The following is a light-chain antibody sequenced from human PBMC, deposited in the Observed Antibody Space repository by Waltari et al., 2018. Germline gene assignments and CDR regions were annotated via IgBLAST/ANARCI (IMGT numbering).Light chain of an antibody. CDR3: SSYTSSSSYV. CDR1: SSDVGSYND. J-gene: IGLJ1*01. Sequence: QSALTQPASVSGSPGQSITIPCTGTSSDVGSYNDVSWYQQHPGKAPKLMIYEVSNRPSGVSSRFSGSKSGNTASLTISGLQAEDEADYYCSSYTSSSSYVFGTGTKVTVL. V-gene: IGLV2-14*01. CDR2: EVS.